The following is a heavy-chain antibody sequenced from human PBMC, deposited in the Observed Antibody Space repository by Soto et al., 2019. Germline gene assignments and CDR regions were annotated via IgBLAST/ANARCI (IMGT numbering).Heavy chain of an antibody. V-gene: IGHV4-31*03. D-gene: IGHD6-6*01. Sequence: PSETLSLTCTVSGGSISSGGYYWSWIRQHPGKGLEWIGYIYYSGSTYYNPSLKSRVTISVGTSKNQFSLKLSSVTAADTAVYYCARGISSSSGADYWGQGTLVTVSS. CDR1: GGSISSGGYY. CDR2: IYYSGST. CDR3: ARGISSSSGADY. J-gene: IGHJ4*02.